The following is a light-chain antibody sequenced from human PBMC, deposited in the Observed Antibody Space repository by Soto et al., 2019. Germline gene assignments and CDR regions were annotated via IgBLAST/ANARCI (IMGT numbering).Light chain of an antibody. CDR1: QGISNY. J-gene: IGKJ5*01. CDR3: QQSYNTPVT. V-gene: IGKV1-16*01. CDR2: EAS. Sequence: IQLTQSPSSLAASIGDRVTITCRASQGISNYLAWFQQKPGQVPKCLIYEASSWQTGVPSRFSGSRSGTDFTLTITSLRPEDFATYWCQQSYNTPVTFGQGTRLEI.